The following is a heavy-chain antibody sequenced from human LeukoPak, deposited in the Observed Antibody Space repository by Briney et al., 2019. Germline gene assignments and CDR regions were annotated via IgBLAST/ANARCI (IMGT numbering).Heavy chain of an antibody. D-gene: IGHD2-2*01. CDR3: ARRLTQYDCFDP. J-gene: IGHJ5*02. Sequence: SQTLSLTCAISGDSVSSNSVTWNWIRQSPSRGLEWLGRTYYRSTWYNDYAVSVRGRITVNPDTSKNQFSMHLNSVTPEDTAVYYCARRLTQYDCFDPWGQGILVTVSS. CDR1: GDSVSSNSVT. CDR2: TYYRSTWYN. V-gene: IGHV6-1*01.